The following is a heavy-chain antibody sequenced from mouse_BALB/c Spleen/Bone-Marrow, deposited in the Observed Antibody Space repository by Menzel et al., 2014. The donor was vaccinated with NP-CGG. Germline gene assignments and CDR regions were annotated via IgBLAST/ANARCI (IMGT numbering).Heavy chain of an antibody. CDR2: IRNKANGYTT. Sequence: EVKLMESGGGSVQPGGSLRLSCATSGFTFTDYYMSWVRQPPGKALEWLGFIRNKANGYTTEYSASVKGRFTISRDNSQRIPYLQMNTLRAEDSATYYCARDENVGIYWYFDVWGAGTTVSVSS. V-gene: IGHV7-3*02. J-gene: IGHJ1*01. CDR1: GFTFTDYY. CDR3: ARDENVGIYWYFDV.